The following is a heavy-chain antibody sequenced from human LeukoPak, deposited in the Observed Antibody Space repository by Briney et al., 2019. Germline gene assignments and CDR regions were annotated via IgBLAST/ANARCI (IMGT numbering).Heavy chain of an antibody. Sequence: GGSLRLSCEASGFNFGDYSMAWVRQAPGKGLEWVGFIRSKTYGGTSECAASVKGRFSMSRDDSKSIAYLQMNRLKTEDTAVYYCTREFFDILTGNFQYFDYWGQGNLVAVSS. D-gene: IGHD3-9*01. CDR2: IRSKTYGGTS. CDR3: TREFFDILTGNFQYFDY. CDR1: GFNFGDYS. V-gene: IGHV3-49*04. J-gene: IGHJ4*02.